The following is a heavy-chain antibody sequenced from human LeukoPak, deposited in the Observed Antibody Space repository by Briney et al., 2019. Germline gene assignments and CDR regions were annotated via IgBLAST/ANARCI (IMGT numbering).Heavy chain of an antibody. J-gene: IGHJ2*01. CDR1: GGSISRDY. CDR3: ARSPPLYNSGWKTPGAHLDL. Sequence: PSETLSLTCTVSGGSISRDYWNWIRQPPGKGLEWIGNIYYDESTNYNPSLKRRVTISIDRSKNQMSLQMRSVTAADTAVYYCARSPPLYNSGWKTPGAHLDLWGRGTLVTASS. V-gene: IGHV4-59*01. CDR2: IYYDEST. D-gene: IGHD6-25*01.